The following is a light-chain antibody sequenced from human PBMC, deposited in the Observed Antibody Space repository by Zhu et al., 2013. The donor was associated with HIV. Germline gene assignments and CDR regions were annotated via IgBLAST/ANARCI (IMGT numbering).Light chain of an antibody. Sequence: EIVLTQSPATLSLSPGERATLSCRASQSVSSYLAWYQQKPGQAPRLLIYGASSRATGVPDRFSGSGSATDFTLTISRLEPEDFAVYYCQQYGSSPLTFGGGTKVEIK. V-gene: IGKV3-20*01. CDR2: GAS. CDR3: QQYGSSPLT. J-gene: IGKJ4*01. CDR1: QSVSSY.